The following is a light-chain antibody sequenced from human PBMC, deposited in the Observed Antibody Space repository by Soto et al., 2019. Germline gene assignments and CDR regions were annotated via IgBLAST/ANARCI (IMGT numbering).Light chain of an antibody. J-gene: IGKJ1*01. V-gene: IGKV3-20*01. Sequence: ETVLTQSPVTLSSSPGERATLSCRASQSVSTSLAWYQQKPGKAPRLLIYDASDRPPGVPARFSGSGSGTDFTLTISRLEPEDFAVYYCHQYGSSPATFGQGTKVDIK. CDR2: DAS. CDR1: QSVSTS. CDR3: HQYGSSPAT.